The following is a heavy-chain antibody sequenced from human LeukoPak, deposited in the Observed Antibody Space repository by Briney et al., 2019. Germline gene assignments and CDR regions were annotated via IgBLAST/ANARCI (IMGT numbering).Heavy chain of an antibody. CDR1: GFTFSSYE. V-gene: IGHV3-48*03. Sequence: PGGSLRLSCAASGFTFSSYEMNWVRQAPGKGLEWVSYISSGGSTIYYADSVKGRFTISRDNAKNSLYLQMNSLRAEDTAVYYCAREDRGYSYGHDYWGQGTLVTVSS. CDR3: AREDRGYSYGHDY. D-gene: IGHD5-18*01. J-gene: IGHJ4*02. CDR2: ISSGGSTI.